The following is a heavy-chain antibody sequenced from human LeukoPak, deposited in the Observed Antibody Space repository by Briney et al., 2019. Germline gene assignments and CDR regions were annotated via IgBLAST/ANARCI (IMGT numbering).Heavy chain of an antibody. CDR3: ARVGYSGYGGYYYYGMDV. V-gene: IGHV1-18*04. Sequence: ASVKVSCKASGSTFISDGISWVRQAPGQGLEWLGWISAYNGNTNYAQKVQGRVTMTTDTSTSTAYMEMRSLRSDDTAVYYCARVGYSGYGGYYYYGMDVWGKGTTVTVSS. J-gene: IGHJ6*04. D-gene: IGHD5-12*01. CDR1: GSTFISDG. CDR2: ISAYNGNT.